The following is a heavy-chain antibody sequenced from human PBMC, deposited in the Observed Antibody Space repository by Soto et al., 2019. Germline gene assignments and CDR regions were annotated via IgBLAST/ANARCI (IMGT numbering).Heavy chain of an antibody. Sequence: SETLSLTCAVYGGSFSGYYWSWIRQPPGKGLEWIGEINHSGSTNYNPSLKSRVTISVDTSNNQFSRKLSSVTAADTAVYYCARDRPDDYYDSSGYSPNWFDPWGQGTLVTVSS. D-gene: IGHD3-22*01. CDR1: GGSFSGYY. J-gene: IGHJ5*02. CDR3: ARDRPDDYYDSSGYSPNWFDP. CDR2: INHSGST. V-gene: IGHV4-34*01.